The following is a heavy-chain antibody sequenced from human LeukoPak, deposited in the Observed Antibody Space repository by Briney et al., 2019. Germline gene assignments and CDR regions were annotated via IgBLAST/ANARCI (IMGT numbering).Heavy chain of an antibody. J-gene: IGHJ4*02. CDR3: AKDRRNNYEVCDY. V-gene: IGHV3-30*02. CDR1: GFTFSSYG. D-gene: IGHD4-11*01. Sequence: GGSLRLSCAASGFTFSSYGMHWVRQAPDKGLEWVAFIRYDGSNKYYADSVKGRFTISRDNSKNTLYLQMNSLRAEDTAVYYCAKDRRNNYEVCDYWGQGTLVTVSS. CDR2: IRYDGSNK.